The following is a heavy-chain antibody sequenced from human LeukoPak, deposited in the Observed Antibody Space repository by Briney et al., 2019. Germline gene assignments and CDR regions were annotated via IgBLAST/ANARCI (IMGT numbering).Heavy chain of an antibody. J-gene: IGHJ4*02. D-gene: IGHD2-15*01. CDR1: GFTFSSYA. Sequence: PGGSLRLSCAASGFTFSSYAMGWVRQAPGKGLEWVSGISGSGGGTYYADSVKGRFTISRDNSKNTLYLQMNSLRAEDTAVYYCAKDRASKDIVVMVPATGEFDYWGQGTLVTVSS. V-gene: IGHV3-23*01. CDR2: ISGSGGGT. CDR3: AKDRASKDIVVMVPATGEFDY.